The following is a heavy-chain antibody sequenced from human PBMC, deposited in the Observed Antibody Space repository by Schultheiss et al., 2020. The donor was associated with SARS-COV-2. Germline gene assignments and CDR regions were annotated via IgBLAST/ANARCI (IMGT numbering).Heavy chain of an antibody. Sequence: GGSLRLSCAASGFTFSDYYMSWVRQAPGKGLEWVGRIKSKTDGGTTDYAAPVKGRFTISRDDSKNTLYLQMNSLKTEDTAVYYCTTDGGYTDFVVYWGQGTLVTVSS. CDR2: IKSKTDGGTT. J-gene: IGHJ4*02. V-gene: IGHV3-15*01. CDR1: GFTFSDYY. D-gene: IGHD2-2*02. CDR3: TTDGGYTDFVVY.